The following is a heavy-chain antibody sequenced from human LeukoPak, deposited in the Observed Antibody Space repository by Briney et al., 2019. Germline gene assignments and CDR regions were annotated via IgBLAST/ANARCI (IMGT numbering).Heavy chain of an antibody. CDR2: IYHTGTS. J-gene: IGHJ4*02. D-gene: IGHD1-26*01. V-gene: IGHV4-39*01. CDR3: ARHPSGSSFDY. Sequence: SETLSLTCTVSGGSISTVNYYWGWVRQPPGKGLEWIATIYHTGTSYFNPSLKSRVTISVDTSKNQFSLKLTSVTAADTAVYYCARHPSGSSFDYWGQGTLVSVSS. CDR1: GGSISTVNYY.